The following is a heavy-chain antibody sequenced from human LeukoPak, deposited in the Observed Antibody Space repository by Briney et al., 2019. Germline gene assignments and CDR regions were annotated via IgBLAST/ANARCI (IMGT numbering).Heavy chain of an antibody. CDR3: KKDEDYDFWSGYLTPFDY. CDR1: GFTVSSNE. J-gene: IGHJ4*02. CDR2: ISGGST. Sequence: GGSLRLSCAASGFTVSSNEMSWVRQAPGKGLEWVSSISGGSTYYADSRKGRFTISRDNSKNTLHLQMNSLRAEDTAVYYCKKDEDYDFWSGYLTPFDYCGQGTLVTVSS. D-gene: IGHD3-3*01. V-gene: IGHV3-38-3*01.